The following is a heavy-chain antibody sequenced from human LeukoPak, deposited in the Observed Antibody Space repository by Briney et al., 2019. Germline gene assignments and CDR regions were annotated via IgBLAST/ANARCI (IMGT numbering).Heavy chain of an antibody. CDR3: AKDGAGSYYYYYMDV. D-gene: IGHD3-10*01. J-gene: IGHJ6*03. Sequence: GGSLRLSCAASGFTFSSYTMNWVRQAPGKGLDWVSSITSSSTYRYYADSVKGRFTISRDNAKNSLYLQMNSLRAEDTAVYYCAKDGAGSYYYYYMDVWGKGTTVTISS. V-gene: IGHV3-21*01. CDR1: GFTFSSYT. CDR2: ITSSSTYR.